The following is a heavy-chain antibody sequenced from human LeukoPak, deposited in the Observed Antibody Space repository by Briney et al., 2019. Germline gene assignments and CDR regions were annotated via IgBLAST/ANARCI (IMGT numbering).Heavy chain of an antibody. D-gene: IGHD4-23*01. CDR1: GYTFTGYY. V-gene: IGHV1-2*06. CDR3: ARVTTLERPFDY. CDR2: INPNSGGT. Sequence: ASVKVSCKASGYTFTGYYMHWVRQAPGQGLEWMGRINPNSGGTNYAQKFQGRVTMTRDTSTSTVYMELSSLRSEDTAVYYCARVTTLERPFDYWGQGTLVTVSS. J-gene: IGHJ4*02.